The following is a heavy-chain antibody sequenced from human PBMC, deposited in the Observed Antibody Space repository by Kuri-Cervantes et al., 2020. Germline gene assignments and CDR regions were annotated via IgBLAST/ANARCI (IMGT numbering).Heavy chain of an antibody. CDR2: ISYDGSNK. CDR3: AREIGG. J-gene: IGHJ4*02. Sequence: GESLKISCAASGFTFSSYGMHWVRQAPGKGLEWVAVISYDGSNKYCADSVKGRFTISRDNSKNTLYLQMNSLRAEDTAVYYCAREIGGWGQGTLVTVSS. V-gene: IGHV3-30*03. CDR1: GFTFSSYG. D-gene: IGHD3-16*01.